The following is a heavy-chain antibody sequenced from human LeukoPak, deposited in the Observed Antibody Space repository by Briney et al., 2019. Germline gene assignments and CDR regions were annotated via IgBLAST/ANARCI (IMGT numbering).Heavy chain of an antibody. CDR3: ARVTATAMVIGY. CDR2: INPNNGDT. J-gene: IGHJ4*02. D-gene: IGHD5-18*01. CDR1: GYMFTSYY. Sequence: ASVKVSCKASGYMFTSYYIHWVRQAPGQGPEWMGWINPNNGDTNYAPKFQGRVTMTRDTSISTAYMELSRLRSDDTAVYYCARVTATAMVIGYWGQGTLVTVSS. V-gene: IGHV1-2*02.